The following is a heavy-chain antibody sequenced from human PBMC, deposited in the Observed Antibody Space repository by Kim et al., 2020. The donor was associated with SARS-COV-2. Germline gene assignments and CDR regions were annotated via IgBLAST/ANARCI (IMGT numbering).Heavy chain of an antibody. D-gene: IGHD3-10*01. J-gene: IGHJ6*02. CDR3: ATPMVSSWGYYYYGMEV. Sequence: GGSLRLSCAASGFNFTNAWMSWVRQAPGKGLEWVGRSKSKNDGGKTDYAAPVKGRFTISRDDSKNTLFLQMNSLKTEDTAVYYCATPMVSSWGYYYYGMEVWGQGTTVRVSS. V-gene: IGHV3-15*01. CDR1: GFNFTNAW. CDR2: SKSKNDGGKT.